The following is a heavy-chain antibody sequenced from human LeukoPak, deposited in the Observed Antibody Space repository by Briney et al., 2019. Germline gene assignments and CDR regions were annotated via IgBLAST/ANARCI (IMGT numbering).Heavy chain of an antibody. V-gene: IGHV3-48*03. J-gene: IGHJ4*02. CDR2: ISTTGTTV. CDR1: GFTFSTYD. CDR3: ARDRVEMATKSPLDY. Sequence: GGSLRLSCAASGFTFSTYDMNWVRQAPGKGLEWVSHISTTGTTVYYADAVKGRFTISRDNAKNSLYLQMNSLRAEDTAVYYCARDRVEMATKSPLDYWGQGTLVTVSS. D-gene: IGHD5-24*01.